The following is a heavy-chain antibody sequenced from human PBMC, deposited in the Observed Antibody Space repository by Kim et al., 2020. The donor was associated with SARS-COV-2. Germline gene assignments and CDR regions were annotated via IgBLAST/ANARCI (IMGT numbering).Heavy chain of an antibody. CDR3: AKPVLTGWTILIVYFDS. CDR1: GFSFSDYS. CDR2: TSEIGTST. D-gene: IGHD3-9*01. J-gene: IGHJ4*02. V-gene: IGHV3-23*01. Sequence: GGSLRLSCAASGFSFSDYSLSWVRRLPGQGLEWVASTSEIGTSTHYADSVRGRFTISRDNSKNTLYLQMNSLSAEDTAVYYCAKPVLTGWTILIVYFDSWGPGTLVTVSS.